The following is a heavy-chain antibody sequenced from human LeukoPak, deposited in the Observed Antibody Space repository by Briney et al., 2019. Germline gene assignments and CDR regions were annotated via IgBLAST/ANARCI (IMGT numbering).Heavy chain of an antibody. V-gene: IGHV1-18*01. CDR2: ISAYNGNT. CDR1: GYTFTSYG. Sequence: ASVKVSCKASGYTFTSYGISWVRQAPGQGLEWMGWISAYNGNTNYAQKLQGRVTMTTDTSTSTAYMELRSLRSDDTAVYYCARDKNIVVVPAANAAYYLDYWGQGTLVTVSS. J-gene: IGHJ4*02. D-gene: IGHD2-2*01. CDR3: ARDKNIVVVPAANAAYYLDY.